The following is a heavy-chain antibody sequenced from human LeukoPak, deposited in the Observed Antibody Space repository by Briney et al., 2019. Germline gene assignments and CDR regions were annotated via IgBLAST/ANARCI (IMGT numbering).Heavy chain of an antibody. CDR3: ARDRAALYYYDSSGYYWFDP. CDR2: ISGSGGST. D-gene: IGHD3-22*01. V-gene: IGHV3-23*01. Sequence: GGSLRLSCAASGFTFSSYAMSWVRQAPGKGLEWVSAISGSGGSTYYADSVKGRFTISRDNSKNTLYLQMNSLRAEDTAVYYCARDRAALYYYDSSGYYWFDPWGQGTLVTASS. CDR1: GFTFSSYA. J-gene: IGHJ5*02.